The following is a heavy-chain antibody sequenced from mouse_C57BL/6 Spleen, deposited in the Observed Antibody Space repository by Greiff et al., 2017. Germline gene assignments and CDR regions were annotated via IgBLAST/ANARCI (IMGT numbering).Heavy chain of an antibody. CDR3: ARSPYDYDEAWFAY. CDR2: IYPRSGNT. J-gene: IGHJ3*01. D-gene: IGHD2-4*01. CDR1: GYTFTSYG. Sequence: LQESGAELARPGASVKLSCKASGYTFTSYGISWVKQRTGQGLEWIGEIYPRSGNTYYNEKFKGKATLTADKSSSTAYMGLRSLTSEDSAVYFCARSPYDYDEAWFAYWGQGTLVTVSA. V-gene: IGHV1-81*01.